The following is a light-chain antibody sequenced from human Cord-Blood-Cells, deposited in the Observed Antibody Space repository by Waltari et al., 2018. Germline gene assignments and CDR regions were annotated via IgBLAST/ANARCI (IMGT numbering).Light chain of an antibody. CDR3: SSYTSSSTLNYV. V-gene: IGLV2-14*01. Sequence: QSALTQPASVSGSPGKSITISCTGTSGAGGGYNDVSGYQQHPGKAPKLMIYDVSNRPSGVSNRFSGSKSGNTASLTISGLQAEDEADYYCSSYTSSSTLNYVFGTGTKVTVL. CDR1: SGAGGGYND. J-gene: IGLJ1*01. CDR2: DVS.